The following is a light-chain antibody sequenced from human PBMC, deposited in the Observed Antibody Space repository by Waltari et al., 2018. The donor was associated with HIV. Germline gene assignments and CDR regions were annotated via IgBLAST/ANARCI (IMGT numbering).Light chain of an antibody. CDR2: EVS. V-gene: IGKV2D-29*01. CDR1: HSLLHSDGNTY. J-gene: IGKJ4*01. CDR3: MQSIELPPGLT. Sequence: DLVMTQTPLSLSVTPGQPASISCKSSHSLLHSDGNTYLYWYLQKPGQPPQLLIYEVSNRFSGGPERFSGSVSGTEFTLKISRVQAEEVGVDYCMQSIELPPGLTFGGGTKVEIK.